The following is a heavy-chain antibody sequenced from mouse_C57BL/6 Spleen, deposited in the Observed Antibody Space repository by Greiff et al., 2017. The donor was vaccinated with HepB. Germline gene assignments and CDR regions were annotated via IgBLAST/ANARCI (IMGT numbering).Heavy chain of an antibody. CDR2: ISDGGSYT. Sequence: DVHLVESGGGLVKPGGSLKLSCAASGFTFSSYAMSWVRQTPEKRLEWVATISDGGSYTYYPDNVKGRFTISRDKAKNNQYLQMSHLKSEDTAMYYCARGGTAYFDVWGTGTTVTVSS. CDR1: GFTFSSYA. V-gene: IGHV5-4*01. J-gene: IGHJ1*03. D-gene: IGHD1-2*01. CDR3: ARGGTAYFDV.